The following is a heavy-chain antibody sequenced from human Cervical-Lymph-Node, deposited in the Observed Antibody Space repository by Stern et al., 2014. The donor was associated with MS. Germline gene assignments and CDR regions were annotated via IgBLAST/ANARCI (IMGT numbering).Heavy chain of an antibody. V-gene: IGHV2-26*01. CDR1: GFSLSNARMG. D-gene: IGHD5-18*01. CDR2: LFSNDEK. J-gene: IGHJ4*02. Sequence: QVTLRESGPVLVKPTETLTLTCTVSGFSLSNARMGVSWIRQPPGKALEGLAHLFSNDEKSYSTSLKTRLTISKDTSKSQVVLTMTNMDPVDTATYFCARFDTTMAHFDYWGQGTLVTVSS. CDR3: ARFDTTMAHFDY.